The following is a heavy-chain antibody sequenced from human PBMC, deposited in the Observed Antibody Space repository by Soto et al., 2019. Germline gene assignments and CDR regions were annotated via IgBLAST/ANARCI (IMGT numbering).Heavy chain of an antibody. V-gene: IGHV1-69*06. D-gene: IGHD3-22*01. Sequence: QVQLVQSGAEVKKPGSSVKVSCKASGGTFSGYAISWVRQAPGQGLEWMGGIIPIFGTANYAQKFQGRVTITADKSTSTAYMELSSLRSEDTAVYYCASGYYYDSSGYSYYYYYGMAVWGQGTTVTVSS. CDR2: IIPIFGTA. CDR1: GGTFSGYA. CDR3: ASGYYYDSSGYSYYYYYGMAV. J-gene: IGHJ6*02.